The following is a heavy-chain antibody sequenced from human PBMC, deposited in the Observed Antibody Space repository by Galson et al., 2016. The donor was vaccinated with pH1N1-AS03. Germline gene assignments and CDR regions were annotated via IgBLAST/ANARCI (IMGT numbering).Heavy chain of an antibody. CDR3: ARVRNAYGDY. Sequence: SVKVSCKASGFRFSSSALQWVRQARGQRLESIGLIVVGSSKTDYAQKFQERVTITWDMSTSSTYMELSSLRSEDTAVYYCARVRNAYGDYWGQGTLVTVSS. V-gene: IGHV1-58*01. CDR2: IVVGSSKT. D-gene: IGHD2-8*01. J-gene: IGHJ4*02. CDR1: GFRFSSSA.